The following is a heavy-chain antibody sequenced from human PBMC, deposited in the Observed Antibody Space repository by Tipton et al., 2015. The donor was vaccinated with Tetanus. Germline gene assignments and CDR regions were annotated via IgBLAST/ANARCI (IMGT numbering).Heavy chain of an antibody. D-gene: IGHD6-19*01. J-gene: IGHJ3*02. Sequence: TLSLTCTVSGGSISSYYWSWVRQPPGKGLEWIGYIDYSGSTNYNPSLKSRVTISIGTSKKQFSLNLSSVTAADTAVYFCARIGWLQQNKPAFDIWGQGTVVTVSS. CDR3: ARIGWLQQNKPAFDI. CDR1: GGSISSYY. CDR2: IDYSGST. V-gene: IGHV4-59*01.